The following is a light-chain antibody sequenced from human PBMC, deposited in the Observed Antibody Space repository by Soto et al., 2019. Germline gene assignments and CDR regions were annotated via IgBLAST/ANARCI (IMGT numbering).Light chain of an antibody. CDR2: AAT. CDR1: QAMNTY. V-gene: IGKV1-16*01. Sequence: DIQMTQSPSSLSASVGDSVTIGCRESQAMNTYLAWFHQKPGKAPKSLIDAATNLQSGVPPRFRGSGSGTEFSLTISRLQPEDVATYYCQQYGRYPHSFGGGTKLEI. J-gene: IGKJ4*01. CDR3: QQYGRYPHS.